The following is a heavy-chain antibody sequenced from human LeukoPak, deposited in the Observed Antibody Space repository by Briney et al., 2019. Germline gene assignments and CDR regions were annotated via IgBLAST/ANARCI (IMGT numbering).Heavy chain of an antibody. Sequence: GGSLRLSCAASGFNFENYAMHWVRQPPGKGLEWVSLISWDGTNIYYGDSMEGRFTVSRDNNKKSLYLQMNSLRPEDTALYYCAREDMSVAGLFDHWGQGTLVTVS. CDR2: ISWDGTNI. D-gene: IGHD6-19*01. CDR3: AREDMSVAGLFDH. CDR1: GFNFENYA. V-gene: IGHV3-43D*03. J-gene: IGHJ4*02.